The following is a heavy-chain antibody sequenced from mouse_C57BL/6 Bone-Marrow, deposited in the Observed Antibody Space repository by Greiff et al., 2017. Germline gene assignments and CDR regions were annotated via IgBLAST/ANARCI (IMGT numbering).Heavy chain of an antibody. CDR3: ARSALYYYGSSYPYAMDY. D-gene: IGHD1-1*01. Sequence: QVHVKQSGTELVKPGASVKLSCKASGYTFTSYWMHWVKQRPGQGLEWIGNINPSNGGTNYNEKFKSKATLTVDKSSSTAYMQLSSLTSEDSAVYYCARSALYYYGSSYPYAMDYWGQGTSVTVSS. V-gene: IGHV1-53*01. CDR1: GYTFTSYW. CDR2: INPSNGGT. J-gene: IGHJ4*01.